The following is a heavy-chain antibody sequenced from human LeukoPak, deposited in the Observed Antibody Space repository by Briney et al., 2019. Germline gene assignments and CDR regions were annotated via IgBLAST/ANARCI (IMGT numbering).Heavy chain of an antibody. V-gene: IGHV3-23*01. J-gene: IGHJ4*02. CDR3: AKTPTTAYDSSGPAYY. CDR2: ISGSGGST. CDR1: GFTFSTYA. Sequence: GGSLRLSCAASGFTFSTYAMSWVRQAPGKGLEWVSAISGSGGSTYYADSVKGRFTISRDNSKNTLYLQMNSLRAEDTAVYYCAKTPTTAYDSSGPAYYWGQGTLVTVSS. D-gene: IGHD3-22*01.